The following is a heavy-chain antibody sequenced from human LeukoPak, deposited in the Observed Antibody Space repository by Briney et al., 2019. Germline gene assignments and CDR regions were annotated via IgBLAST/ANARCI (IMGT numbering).Heavy chain of an antibody. CDR3: AKENGSYYGGADY. D-gene: IGHD1-26*01. CDR1: GFTFSSYA. CDR2: ISGSGGST. V-gene: IGHV3-23*01. J-gene: IGHJ4*02. Sequence: GRSLRLSCAASGFTFSSYAMGWVRQAPGKGLEWVSSISGSGGSTYYADSVKGRFTISRDNSKNTLYLQMNSLRADDTAVYYCAKENGSYYGGADYWGQGTLVTVSS.